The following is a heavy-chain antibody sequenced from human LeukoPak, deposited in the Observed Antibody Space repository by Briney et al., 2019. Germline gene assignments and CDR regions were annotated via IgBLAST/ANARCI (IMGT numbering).Heavy chain of an antibody. CDR3: AKDSLRYCSGGSCYPDY. D-gene: IGHD2-15*01. CDR1: GFTFSSYG. V-gene: IGHV3-30*18. CDR2: ISYDGSNK. J-gene: IGHJ4*02. Sequence: GRSLRLSCAASGFTFSSYGMHWVRQAPGKGLERVAVISYDGSNKYYADSVKGRFTISRDNSKNTLYLQMNSLRAEDTAVYYCAKDSLRYCSGGSCYPDYWGQGTLVTVSS.